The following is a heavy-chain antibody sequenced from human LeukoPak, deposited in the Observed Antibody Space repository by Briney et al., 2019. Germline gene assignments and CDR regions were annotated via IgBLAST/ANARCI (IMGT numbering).Heavy chain of an antibody. CDR3: AKDRIVVVAAPFDY. D-gene: IGHD2-15*01. V-gene: IGHV3-48*01. J-gene: IGHJ4*02. Sequence: GGSLRLSCAASGFTFSSYSMNWVRQAPGKGLEWVSYISSSSSTIYYADSVKGRFTISRDNSRNTLYLQMNSLRAEDTALYYCAKDRIVVVAAPFDYWGQGTLVTVSS. CDR2: ISSSSSTI. CDR1: GFTFSSYS.